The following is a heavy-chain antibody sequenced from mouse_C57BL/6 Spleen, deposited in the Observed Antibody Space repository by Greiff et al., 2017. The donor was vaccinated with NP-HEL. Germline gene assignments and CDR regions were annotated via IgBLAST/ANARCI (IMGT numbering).Heavy chain of an antibody. CDR1: GFSLTSYG. J-gene: IGHJ1*03. Sequence: VQLQESGPGLVQPSQSLSITCTVSGFSLTSYGVHWVRQSPGKGLEWLGVIWSGGSTDYNAAFISRLSISKDNSKSQVFFKMNSLQADDTAIYYCASPIYYGKRDWYFDVWGTGTTVTVSS. D-gene: IGHD2-1*01. V-gene: IGHV2-2*01. CDR2: IWSGGST. CDR3: ASPIYYGKRDWYFDV.